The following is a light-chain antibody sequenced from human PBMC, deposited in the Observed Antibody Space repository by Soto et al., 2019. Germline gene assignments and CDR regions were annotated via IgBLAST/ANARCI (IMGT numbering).Light chain of an antibody. J-gene: IGKJ4*01. CDR1: QSITNNY. CDR2: GAS. Sequence: EIVLTQSPGTLSLSPGERATLSCRASQSITNNYLAWYQQKPGRAHRLLIYGASSRATGIPDRFSGSGSGTDFTLTISRLEPEDFAMYYCQQYGYLVTFGGGTQVDIK. CDR3: QQYGYLVT. V-gene: IGKV3-20*01.